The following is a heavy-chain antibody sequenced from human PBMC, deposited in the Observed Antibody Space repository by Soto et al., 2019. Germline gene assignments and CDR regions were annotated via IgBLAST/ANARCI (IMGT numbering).Heavy chain of an antibody. J-gene: IGHJ4*02. CDR2: MNPNSGNT. D-gene: IGHD3-10*01. CDR1: GYTFTSYD. Sequence: ASVKVSCKASGYTFTSYDINWVRQATGQGLEWKGWMNPNSGNTSYAQKFQERVTITRDISTSTAYMELSSLRSEDTAVYYCAAVIYYYGSGSTRGLYFDYWGQGTLVTVSS. V-gene: IGHV1-8*01. CDR3: AAVIYYYGSGSTRGLYFDY.